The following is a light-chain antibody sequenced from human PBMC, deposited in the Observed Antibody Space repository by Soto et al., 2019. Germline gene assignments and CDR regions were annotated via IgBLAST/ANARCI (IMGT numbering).Light chain of an antibody. CDR2: DAS. Sequence: DLQMTQSPSTLSASVGDRVTITCRASQSISSWLAWYQQKPGKAPKLLIYDASSMESGAPSRFSGSASGTEFTLTISSLQPDDFATYYCQQYNSYSLTFGQGTKLEIK. CDR1: QSISSW. CDR3: QQYNSYSLT. V-gene: IGKV1-5*01. J-gene: IGKJ2*01.